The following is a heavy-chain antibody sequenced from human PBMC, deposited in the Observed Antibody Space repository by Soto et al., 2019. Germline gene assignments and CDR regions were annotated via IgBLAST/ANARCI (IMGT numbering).Heavy chain of an antibody. J-gene: IGHJ4*02. V-gene: IGHV4-4*02. D-gene: IGHD3-22*01. CDR2: IYHSGST. CDR3: ARDVGYHYDGSPSGQFDF. CDR1: GNSISTTNC. Sequence: SETLSLTCVVSGNSISTTNCWSFVRQSPGKGLEWIGEIYHSGSTNYNPSLKSRVTISVDKSKNQFSLKLSSVTAADTAVYYCARDVGYHYDGSPSGQFDFWGQGTLVTVSS.